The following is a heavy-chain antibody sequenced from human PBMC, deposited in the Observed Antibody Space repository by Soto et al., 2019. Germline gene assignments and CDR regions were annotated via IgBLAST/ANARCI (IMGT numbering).Heavy chain of an antibody. CDR3: ARPSYSSSWYADY. D-gene: IGHD6-13*01. Sequence: QLQLQESGPGLVKPSETLSLTCTVSGGSISSSSYYWGWIRQPPGKGLEWIGSIYYSGSTYYNPSLKSRVTISVDTSKNQFSLKLSSVTAADTAVYYYARPSYSSSWYADYWGQGTLVTVSS. CDR2: IYYSGST. J-gene: IGHJ4*02. CDR1: GGSISSSSYY. V-gene: IGHV4-39*01.